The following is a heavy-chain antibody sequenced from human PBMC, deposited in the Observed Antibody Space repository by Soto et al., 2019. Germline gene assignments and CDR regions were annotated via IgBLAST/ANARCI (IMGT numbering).Heavy chain of an antibody. V-gene: IGHV4-59*01. D-gene: IGHD6-13*01. CDR3: ERDRAGTAIDAFEI. CDR2: IYYSGCT. CDR1: GGSISSYY. J-gene: IGHJ3*02. Sequence: SETLSLTCTVSGGSISSYYWSWIRQPPGKGLEWIGYIYYSGCTNYNPSLKSRVTISVDTSKNQFSLKLSSVTAADTDVYYCERDRAGTAIDAFEIWGQGTMVTVSS.